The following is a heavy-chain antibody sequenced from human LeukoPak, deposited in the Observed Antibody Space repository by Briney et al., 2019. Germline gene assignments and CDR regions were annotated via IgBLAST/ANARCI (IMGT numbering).Heavy chain of an antibody. CDR1: GYTFTGYY. D-gene: IGHD2-15*01. CDR3: ARVHGGHDAFDI. V-gene: IGHV1-2*02. Sequence: ASVKVSCKASGYTFTGYYMHWVRQAPGQGLEWMGWINPNSGGTNYAQKFQGRVTMTRDTSISTAYMELSSLRSEDTAVYYCARVHGGHDAFDIWGQGTMVTVSS. J-gene: IGHJ3*02. CDR2: INPNSGGT.